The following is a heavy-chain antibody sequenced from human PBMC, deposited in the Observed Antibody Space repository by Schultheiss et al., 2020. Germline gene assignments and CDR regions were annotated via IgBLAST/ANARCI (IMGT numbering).Heavy chain of an antibody. Sequence: GGSLRLSCAASGFTFSDYYMSWIRQAPGKGLEWVSYISSSGSTIYYADSVKGRFTISRDNAKNSLYLQMNSLRAEDTAVYYCARLIEYPHRYGYSYGKAPDVAFDIWGQGTMVTVSS. D-gene: IGHD5-18*01. CDR2: ISSSGSTI. CDR3: ARLIEYPHRYGYSYGKAPDVAFDI. V-gene: IGHV3-11*01. J-gene: IGHJ3*02. CDR1: GFTFSDYY.